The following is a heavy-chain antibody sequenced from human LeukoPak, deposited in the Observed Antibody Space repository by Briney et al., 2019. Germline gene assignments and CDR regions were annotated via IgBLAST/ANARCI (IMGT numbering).Heavy chain of an antibody. Sequence: PSGTLSPTCAVYGGPFSAYYWRWIRQPPGKGREWIGEINHSGSTTYNPSPKSRVTMSVDTSKNQFSLKLSSVTVADTAVYYGRIVEVPPPREASDIWGQGTMVTVTS. CDR3: RIVEVPPPREASDI. D-gene: IGHD2-2*01. J-gene: IGHJ3*02. CDR2: INHSGST. V-gene: IGHV4-34*01. CDR1: GGPFSAYY.